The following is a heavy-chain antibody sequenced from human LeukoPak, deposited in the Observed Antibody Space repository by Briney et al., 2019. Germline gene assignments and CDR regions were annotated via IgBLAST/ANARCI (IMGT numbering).Heavy chain of an antibody. CDR3: ARSFATVTYYYYYMDV. D-gene: IGHD4-17*01. Sequence: GASVKVSCKASGYTFTGYYMHWVRQAPGQGLEWMGWINPNSGGTNYAQKFQGRVTMTRDTSISTAYMELSRLRSDDTAVYYCARSFATVTYYYYYMDVWGKGTTVTISS. CDR1: GYTFTGYY. CDR2: INPNSGGT. J-gene: IGHJ6*03. V-gene: IGHV1-2*02.